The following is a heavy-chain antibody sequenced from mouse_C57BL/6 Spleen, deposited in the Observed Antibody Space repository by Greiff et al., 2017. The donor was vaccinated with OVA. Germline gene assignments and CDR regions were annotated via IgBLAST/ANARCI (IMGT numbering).Heavy chain of an antibody. CDR2: IHPNSGST. D-gene: IGHD2-5*01. J-gene: IGHJ3*01. CDR3: ARPYSNSAWFAY. CDR1: GYTFTSYW. Sequence: QVQLKQPGAELVKPGASVKLSCKASGYTFTSYWMHWVKQRPGQGLEWIGMIHPNSGSTNYNEKFKSKATLTVDKSSSTAYMQLSSLTSEDSAVYYCARPYSNSAWFAYWGQGTLVTVSA. V-gene: IGHV1-64*01.